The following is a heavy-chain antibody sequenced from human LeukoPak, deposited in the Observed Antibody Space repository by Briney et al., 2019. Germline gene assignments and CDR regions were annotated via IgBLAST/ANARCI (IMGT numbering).Heavy chain of an antibody. CDR1: GFTFSNAW. D-gene: IGHD3-9*01. J-gene: IGHJ4*02. Sequence: GGSLRLSCAASGFTFSNAWMSWVRQAPGKGLEWVGRIKSKTDGGTTDYAAPVKGRFTISRDDSKNTLYLQMNSLKTEDTAVYYCTTEARLKYYDILTGPSWGQGTLVTVSS. CDR3: TTEARLKYYDILTGPS. CDR2: IKSKTDGGTT. V-gene: IGHV3-15*01.